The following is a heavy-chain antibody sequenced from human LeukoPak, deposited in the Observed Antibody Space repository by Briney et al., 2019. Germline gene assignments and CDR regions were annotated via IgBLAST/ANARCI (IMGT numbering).Heavy chain of an antibody. J-gene: IGHJ6*03. CDR1: GGSISSSSYY. V-gene: IGHV4-39*07. Sequence: PSETLSLTCTVSGGSISSSSYYWGWIRQPPGKGLEWIGSIYYSGSTYYNPSLKSRVTISVDTSKNQFSLKLSSVTAADTAVYYCARGEGYSSGWEGWYYYYYMDVWGKGTTVTTSS. CDR3: ARGEGYSSGWEGWYYYYYMDV. D-gene: IGHD6-19*01. CDR2: IYYSGST.